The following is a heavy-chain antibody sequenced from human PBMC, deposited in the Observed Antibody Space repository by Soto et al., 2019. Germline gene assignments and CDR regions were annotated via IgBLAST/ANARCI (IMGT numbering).Heavy chain of an antibody. CDR3: ARVKFLEWAFYYYYYGMDV. Sequence: SVKVSCKASGGTFSSYAISWVRQAPGQGLEWMGGIIPIFGTADYAQKFQGRVTITADESTSTAYMELSSLRSEDTAVYYCARVKFLEWAFYYYYYGMDVWGQGTTVTVSS. V-gene: IGHV1-69*13. J-gene: IGHJ6*02. D-gene: IGHD3-3*01. CDR2: IIPIFGTA. CDR1: GGTFSSYA.